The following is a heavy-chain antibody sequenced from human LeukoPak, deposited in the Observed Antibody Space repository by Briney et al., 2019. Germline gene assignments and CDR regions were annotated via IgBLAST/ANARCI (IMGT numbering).Heavy chain of an antibody. D-gene: IGHD2-21*01. Sequence: GGSLRLSCTASGLSLNSYAISWVRQVPGKGLEWVSASSSSDDGKWYADSVRGRFTISRDTSKNTVYLQMNSLRVEDAGVYYCARAPVTSCRGAFCYPFDYWGHGTLVTVSS. J-gene: IGHJ4*01. V-gene: IGHV3-23*01. CDR3: ARAPVTSCRGAFCYPFDY. CDR2: SSSSDDGK. CDR1: GLSLNSYA.